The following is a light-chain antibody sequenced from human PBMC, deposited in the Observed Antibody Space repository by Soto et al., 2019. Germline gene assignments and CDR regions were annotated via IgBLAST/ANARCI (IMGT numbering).Light chain of an antibody. Sequence: QSALTQPPSVSGSPGQSVAISCTGTSSDIGSYNRVSWYQQPPGTAPKLMIYDVSNRPSGVPDRFSGSKSGNTASLTISGLQAEDEADYYCSSYTSSSTDVFGTGTKVTVL. J-gene: IGLJ1*01. CDR3: SSYTSSSTDV. CDR2: DVS. CDR1: SSDIGSYNR. V-gene: IGLV2-18*02.